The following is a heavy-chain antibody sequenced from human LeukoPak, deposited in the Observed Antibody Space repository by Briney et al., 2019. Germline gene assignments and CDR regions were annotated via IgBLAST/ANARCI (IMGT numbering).Heavy chain of an antibody. CDR1: GFTFSSYG. V-gene: IGHV3-21*01. D-gene: IGHD2-2*02. CDR3: AREYCSSTSCYTLFDYYYYGMDV. Sequence: PGGSLRLSCAASGFTFSSYGMHWVRQAPGKGLEWVSSISSSSSYIYYADSVKGRFTISRDNAKNSLYLQMNSLRAEDTAVYYCAREYCSSTSCYTLFDYYYYGMDVWGQGTTVTVSS. J-gene: IGHJ6*02. CDR2: ISSSSSYI.